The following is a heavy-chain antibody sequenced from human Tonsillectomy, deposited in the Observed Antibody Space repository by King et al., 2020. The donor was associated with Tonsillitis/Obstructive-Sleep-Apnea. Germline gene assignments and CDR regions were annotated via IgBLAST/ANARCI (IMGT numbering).Heavy chain of an antibody. J-gene: IGHJ6*02. V-gene: IGHV5-51*03. CDR2: IYPGDSDT. D-gene: IGHD3-22*01. CDR1: GYSFTSYW. CDR3: AITYYYDSSGYDYYYGMDV. Sequence: HLVQSGAEVKKPGESLKISCKGSGYSFTSYWIGWVRQMPGKGLEWMGIIYPGDSDTRYSPSFQGQVTISADRSISTAYLQWSSLKASDTAMYYCAITYYYDSSGYDYYYGMDVWGQGTTVTVSS.